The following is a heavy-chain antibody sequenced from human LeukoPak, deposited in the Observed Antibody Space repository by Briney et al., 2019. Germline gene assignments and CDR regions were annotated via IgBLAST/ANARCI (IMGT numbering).Heavy chain of an antibody. CDR1: GYTLISHD. J-gene: IGHJ5*02. CDR3: ARGPALLESGDPSWFDP. D-gene: IGHD3-3*01. CDR2: MSPNSGNA. Sequence: ASVKVSCKASGYTLISHDINWVRQATGQGPEWMGWMSPNSGNAGYAQKFQGRVTMTWNMSKSTAYMELSSLGSEDTAVYYCARGPALLESGDPSWFDPWGQGTRVTVSS. V-gene: IGHV1-8*01.